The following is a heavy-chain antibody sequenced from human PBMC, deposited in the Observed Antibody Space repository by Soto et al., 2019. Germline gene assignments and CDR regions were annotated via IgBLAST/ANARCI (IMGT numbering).Heavy chain of an antibody. D-gene: IGHD3-22*01. V-gene: IGHV3-23*01. J-gene: IGHJ3*02. CDR3: ASSPYDSSGPRGAFDI. CDR2: ISGSGGST. Sequence: GGSLRLSCAASGFTFSSYAMSWVRQAPGKGLEWVSAISGSGGSTYYADSVKGRFTISRDNSKNTLYLQMNSLRAEDTAVYYCASSPYDSSGPRGAFDIWGQGTMVTVSS. CDR1: GFTFSSYA.